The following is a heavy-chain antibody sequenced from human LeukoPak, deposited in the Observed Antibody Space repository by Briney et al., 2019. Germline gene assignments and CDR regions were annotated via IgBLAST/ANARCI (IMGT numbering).Heavy chain of an antibody. CDR1: GYTFTSYG. CDR2: ISAYNGNT. D-gene: IGHD3-9*01. CDR3: ARDLTGYRKPPLGY. V-gene: IGHV1-18*01. Sequence: ASVKDSCKASGYTFTSYGISWVRQAPGQGLEWMGWISAYNGNTNYAQKLQGRVTMTTDTSTSTAYMELRSLRSDDTAVYYCARDLTGYRKPPLGYWGQGTLVTVSS. J-gene: IGHJ4*02.